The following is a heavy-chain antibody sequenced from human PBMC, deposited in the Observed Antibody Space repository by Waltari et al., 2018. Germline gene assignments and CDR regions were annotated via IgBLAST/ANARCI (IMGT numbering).Heavy chain of an antibody. Sequence: QLQLQESGPGLVKPSETLSLTCTVSGVSISSSSYYWGWIRQPPGQGLEWIGSSYYSGGPYYNPSLKSRVTMSVDTAKNQFSLKLSSVTAADTAVYYCAIQYCGYSSGWLPFVNYYYGMDVWGQGTTVTVSS. CDR1: GVSISSSSYY. CDR3: AIQYCGYSSGWLPFVNYYYGMDV. V-gene: IGHV4-39*01. D-gene: IGHD6-19*01. J-gene: IGHJ6*02. CDR2: SYYSGGP.